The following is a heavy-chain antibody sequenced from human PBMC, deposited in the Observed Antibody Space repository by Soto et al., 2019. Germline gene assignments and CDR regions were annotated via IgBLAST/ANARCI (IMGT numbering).Heavy chain of an antibody. CDR3: ARYDFWSGYFNP. V-gene: IGHV1-2*02. J-gene: IGHJ5*02. CDR2: INPNSGGT. Sequence: ASVKVSCKASGYTFTGYYMHWVRQAPGQGLEWMGWINPNSGGTNYAQKFQGRVTMTRDTSISTAYMELSRLRSDDTAVYYCARYDFWSGYFNPWGQGTLVTVSS. D-gene: IGHD3-3*01. CDR1: GYTFTGYY.